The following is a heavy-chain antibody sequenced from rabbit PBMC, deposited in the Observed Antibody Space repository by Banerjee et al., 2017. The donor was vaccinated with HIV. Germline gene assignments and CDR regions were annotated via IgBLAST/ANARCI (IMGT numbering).Heavy chain of an antibody. CDR1: GFSFSSSYW. J-gene: IGHJ4*01. D-gene: IGHD8-1*01. V-gene: IGHV1S45*01. CDR2: IYAGSSGST. CDR3: AKTAGSSYDGYFNL. Sequence: QEQLEESGGDLVKPEGSLTLTCTASGFSFSSSYWICWVRQAPGKGLEWIACIYAGSSGSTYYANWAKGRFTISKIASTTMTLQMTSLTAADTATYFCAKTAGSSYDGYFNLWGQGTLVTVS.